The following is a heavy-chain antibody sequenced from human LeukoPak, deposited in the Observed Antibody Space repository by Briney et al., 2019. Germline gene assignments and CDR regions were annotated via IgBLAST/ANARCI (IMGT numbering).Heavy chain of an antibody. CDR3: ARDFDGIASYYYYYMDV. V-gene: IGHV3-7*01. Sequence: PGGSLRLSCAASGFKFSSYGMHWVRQAPGKGLEWVANIKQDGSEKYYVDSVKGRFTISRDNAKNSLYLQMNSLRAEDTAVYYCARDFDGIASYYYYYMDVWGKGTTVTVSS. CDR1: GFKFSSYG. J-gene: IGHJ6*03. CDR2: IKQDGSEK. D-gene: IGHD6-13*01.